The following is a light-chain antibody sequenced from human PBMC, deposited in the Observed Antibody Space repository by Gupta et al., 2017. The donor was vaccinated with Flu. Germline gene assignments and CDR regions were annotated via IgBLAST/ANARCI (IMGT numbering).Light chain of an antibody. CDR3: QQSYSTPLT. J-gene: IGKJ4*01. CDR2: AAS. Sequence: DIQMTQPPSSLSASVGDRVTITCRASQTISNYLSWHQHKPGKAPKLLIYAASSLQSGVPSRFSGSGSGTDFTLTISSLQPEDFATYYCQQSYSTPLTFGGGTEVEIK. CDR1: QTISNY. V-gene: IGKV1-39*01.